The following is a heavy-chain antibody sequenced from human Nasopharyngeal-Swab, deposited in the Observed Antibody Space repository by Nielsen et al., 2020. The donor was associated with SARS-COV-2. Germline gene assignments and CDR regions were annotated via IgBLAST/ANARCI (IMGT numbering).Heavy chain of an antibody. V-gene: IGHV3-23*01. CDR2: ISGSGGST. CDR1: GFTFSSYV. J-gene: IGHJ4*02. CDR3: AKSGYSSSWYEATLTYFDY. Sequence: GGSLRLSCAASGFTFSSYVMSWVRQAPGKGLEWVSAISGSGGSTYYADSVKGRFTISRDNSKNTLYLQMNSLRAEDTAVYYCAKSGYSSSWYEATLTYFDYWGQGTLVTVSS. D-gene: IGHD6-13*01.